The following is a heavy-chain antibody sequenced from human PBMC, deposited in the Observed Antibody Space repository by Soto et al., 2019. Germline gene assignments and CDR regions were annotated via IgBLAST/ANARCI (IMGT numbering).Heavy chain of an antibody. V-gene: IGHV1-18*01. Sequence: QVQLVQSGAEVKKPGAAVKVSCKASGYTFTTYGISWVRQAPGQGLEWMGWISAYNSNTNKAQKFQGRVTTTTDTSTNITNIELKSLRSDDTAIYYCAREWFGESVEYFDSWGQGTLVTVSS. CDR3: AREWFGESVEYFDS. CDR1: GYTFTTYG. J-gene: IGHJ4*02. CDR2: ISAYNSNT. D-gene: IGHD3-10*01.